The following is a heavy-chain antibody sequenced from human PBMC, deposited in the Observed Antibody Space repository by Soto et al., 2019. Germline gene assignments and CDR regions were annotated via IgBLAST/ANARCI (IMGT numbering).Heavy chain of an antibody. CDR2: IIPIFGTA. CDR1: GGTFSSYA. CDR3: ASVRSLPAAISGGWFDP. Sequence: QVQLVQSGAEVKKPGSSVKVSCKASGGTFSSYAISWVRQAPGQGLEWMGGIIPIFGTANYAQKFQGRVTITAGESTSTAYMEVSSLRSEDTAVYYCASVRSLPAAISGGWFDPWGQGTLVTVSS. J-gene: IGHJ5*02. V-gene: IGHV1-69*01. D-gene: IGHD2-2*01.